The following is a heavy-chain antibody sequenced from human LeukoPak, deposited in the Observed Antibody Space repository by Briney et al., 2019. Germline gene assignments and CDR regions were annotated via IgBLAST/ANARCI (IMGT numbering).Heavy chain of an antibody. V-gene: IGHV6-1*01. CDR2: TYYRSKWYN. J-gene: IGHJ6*02. CDR1: GDSVSSISAA. CDR3: ARDPGDSSGWPYYYYYGMDV. Sequence: SQTLSLTCAISGDSVSSISAAWNWIRQSPSRGLEWLGRTYYRSKWYNDYAVSVKSRITINPDTSKNQFSLQLNSVTPEDTAVYYCARDPGDSSGWPYYYYYGMDVWGQGTTVTVSS. D-gene: IGHD6-19*01.